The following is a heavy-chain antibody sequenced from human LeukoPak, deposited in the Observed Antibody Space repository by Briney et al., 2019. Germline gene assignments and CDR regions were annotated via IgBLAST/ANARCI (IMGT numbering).Heavy chain of an antibody. J-gene: IGHJ1*01. CDR3: AKDRSGSTAEYFQD. CDR1: GFTFSSYA. D-gene: IGHD3-10*01. CDR2: ISGSGYST. Sequence: GGSLRLSCAASGFTFSSYAMSWVRQAPGKGLEWVSVISGSGYSTYYADSVKGRFTISRDNSKYTLYLQMNSLRAEDTAVYYCAKDRSGSTAEYFQDWGQGTLVTVSS. V-gene: IGHV3-23*01.